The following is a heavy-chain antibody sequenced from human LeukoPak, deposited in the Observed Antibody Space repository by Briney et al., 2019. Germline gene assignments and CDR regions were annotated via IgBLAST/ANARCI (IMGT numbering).Heavy chain of an antibody. J-gene: IGHJ6*03. Sequence: GGSLRLSCAASGFTFSSYWIHWVRQAPGKGLVWVSRVNSDGTGTTYADSVEGRFTISRDNAKNTGYLQMHSLRAEDTAIYYCIRTLIVSTSPYMDFWGKGTTVTVSS. CDR2: VNSDGTGT. V-gene: IGHV3-74*01. CDR1: GFTFSSYW. CDR3: IRTLIVSTSPYMDF. D-gene: IGHD5/OR15-5a*01.